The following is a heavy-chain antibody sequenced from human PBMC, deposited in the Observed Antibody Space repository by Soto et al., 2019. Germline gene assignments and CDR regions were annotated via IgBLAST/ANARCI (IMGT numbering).Heavy chain of an antibody. CDR2: IYQSGST. J-gene: IGHJ4*02. V-gene: IGHV4-30-2*01. CDR1: GVSISSGGYS. Sequence: QLQLQESGSGLVKPSQTLSLTAAVSGVSISSGGYSWGWIRQPPGKGLEWIGYIYQSGSTYYNPSRKSRVTIAVARSKNQVSLKLSSVTAADTAVYYCAAGGGLPRYYWGQGTLVTVSS. D-gene: IGHD5-12*01. CDR3: AAGGGLPRYY.